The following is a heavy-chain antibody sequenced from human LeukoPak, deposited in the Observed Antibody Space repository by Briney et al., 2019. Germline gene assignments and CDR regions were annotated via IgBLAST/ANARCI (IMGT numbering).Heavy chain of an antibody. CDR1: GFTFSSYA. CDR2: ISYDGSNK. D-gene: IGHD2-15*01. V-gene: IGHV3-30-3*01. CDR3: AREYCSGGSCYSDY. J-gene: IGHJ4*02. Sequence: GGSLRLSCAASGFTFSSYAMHWVRQAPGKGLEWVAVISYDGSNKYYADSVKGRFTISRDNSKNTLYPQMNSLRAEDTAVYYCAREYCSGGSCYSDYWGQGTLVTVSS.